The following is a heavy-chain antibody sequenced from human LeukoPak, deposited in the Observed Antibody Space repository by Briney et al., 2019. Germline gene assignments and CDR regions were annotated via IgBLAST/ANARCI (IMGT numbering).Heavy chain of an antibody. CDR2: TYYRSKWYN. Sequence: SQTLSLTCAISGDRVSSNSAAWSWIRQSPSRGLEWLGRTYYRSKWYNDYAVSVKSRITFNPDTSKNQFSLQLNSVTPEDTAVYYCARDHGSSWSSLAYWGQGTLVTVSS. J-gene: IGHJ4*02. CDR3: ARDHGSSWSSLAY. D-gene: IGHD6-13*01. CDR1: GDRVSSNSAA. V-gene: IGHV6-1*01.